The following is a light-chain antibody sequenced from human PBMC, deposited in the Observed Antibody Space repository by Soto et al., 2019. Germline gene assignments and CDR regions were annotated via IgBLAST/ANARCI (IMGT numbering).Light chain of an antibody. CDR2: GAS. J-gene: IGKJ2*01. Sequence: EIVLTQSPGTLSLSPGERATLSCRASQSVSSNYLAWYQQKPGQAPRLLIHGASSRATGIPDRFSGSGSGTDFTLTIGRLEPEDFALYYCQQYGSSPYTFGQGTKLEIK. CDR3: QQYGSSPYT. V-gene: IGKV3-20*01. CDR1: QSVSSNY.